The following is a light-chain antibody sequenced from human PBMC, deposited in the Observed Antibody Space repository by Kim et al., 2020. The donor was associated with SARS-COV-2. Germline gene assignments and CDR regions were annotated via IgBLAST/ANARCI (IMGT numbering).Light chain of an antibody. Sequence: DIQMTQSPSTLSASVGDRVTITCRASQSIFNYLAWYQQKPGKAPKLLIYDASSLESGVPSRFSASGSGTEFTLTISRLQPDDFATYYCQQYNRYSGTFGPGTKVDIK. V-gene: IGKV1-5*01. CDR2: DAS. CDR3: QQYNRYSGT. CDR1: QSIFNY. J-gene: IGKJ3*01.